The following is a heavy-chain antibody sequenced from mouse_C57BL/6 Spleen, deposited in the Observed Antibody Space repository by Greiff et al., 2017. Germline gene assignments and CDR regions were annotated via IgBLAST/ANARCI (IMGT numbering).Heavy chain of an antibody. V-gene: IGHV1-76*01. CDR2: IYPGSGNT. CDR1: GYTFTDYY. J-gene: IGHJ4*01. CDR3: ARGERAMDY. Sequence: VQLQQSGAELVRPGASVKLSCKASGYTFTDYYINWVKQRPGQGLEWIARIYPGSGNTYYNEKFKGKATLTAEKSSSTAYMQLSSLTSEDSAVYFCARGERAMDYWGQGTSVTVSS.